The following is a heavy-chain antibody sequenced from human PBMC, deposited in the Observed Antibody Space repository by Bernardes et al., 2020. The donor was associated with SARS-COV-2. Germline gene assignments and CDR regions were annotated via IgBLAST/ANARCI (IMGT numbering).Heavy chain of an antibody. CDR3: ASYSGSWGWFDP. J-gene: IGHJ5*02. Sequence: GGSRRLSGPASGFTFISFWIGWFRQAPGKGLQWLANISQDGSETYYVDSVKGRFTISRDNAKKSLYLQMSSLRAEDTAVYYCASYSGSWGWFDPWGQGTLVTVSS. CDR2: ISQDGSET. D-gene: IGHD6-13*01. CDR1: GFTFISFW. V-gene: IGHV3-7*01.